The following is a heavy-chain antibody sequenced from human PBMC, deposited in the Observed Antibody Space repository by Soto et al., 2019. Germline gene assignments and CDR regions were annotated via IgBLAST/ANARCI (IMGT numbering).Heavy chain of an antibody. J-gene: IGHJ5*02. CDR3: ARGQSFSYWFDP. CDR1: AATTSSYY. Sequence: PSQTLSLPGTPSAATTSSYYCSWNRQPAGKVLEWIVRIVSSGNTKYIPTHESRVTTSLETTNNQYSLRLTSVSAADTAVYYCARGQSFSYWFDPWGQGTLVTVSS. D-gene: IGHD1-26*01. V-gene: IGHV4-4*07. CDR2: IVSSGNT.